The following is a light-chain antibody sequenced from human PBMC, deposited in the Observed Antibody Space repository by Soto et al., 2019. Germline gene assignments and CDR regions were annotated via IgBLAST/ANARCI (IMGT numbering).Light chain of an antibody. V-gene: IGKV3-20*01. CDR2: GAS. CDR1: QSVSDKY. Sequence: EIVLTQSPGTLSLSPGERATLSCRASQSVSDKYLAWYQQKPGQAPRLLIYGASKRATGIPDRFSGRGSGTDFTLTISRLEPEDFAVYYCQQYGSSPPNTFGQGTRLEIK. CDR3: QQYGSSPPNT. J-gene: IGKJ5*01.